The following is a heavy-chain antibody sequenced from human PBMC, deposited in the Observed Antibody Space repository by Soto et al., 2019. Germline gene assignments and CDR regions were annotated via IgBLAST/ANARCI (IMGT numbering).Heavy chain of an antibody. CDR3: AKDGANCSSTSCYIGEDYYGMDV. V-gene: IGHV3-30*18. D-gene: IGHD2-2*02. CDR1: GFTFSSYG. J-gene: IGHJ6*02. CDR2: ISYDGSNK. Sequence: GGSLRLSCAASGFTFSSYGMHWVRQAPGKGLEWVVVISYDGSNKYYADSVKGRFTISRDNSKNTLYLQMNSLRAEDTAVYYCAKDGANCSSTSCYIGEDYYGMDVWGQGTTVTVSS.